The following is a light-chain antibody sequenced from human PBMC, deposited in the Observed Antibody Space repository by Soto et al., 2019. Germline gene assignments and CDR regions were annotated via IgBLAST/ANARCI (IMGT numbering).Light chain of an antibody. Sequence: QSVLTQPASVSGSPGQSITISCTGTSSDVGGYNYVSWYQQYPGKAPKFMIYDVSNRPSGVSNRFSGSKSGNTASLTISGLQAEDEADYYCSSYTSSRTKVFGTGTKVTVL. CDR3: SSYTSSRTKV. CDR1: SSDVGGYNY. J-gene: IGLJ1*01. CDR2: DVS. V-gene: IGLV2-14*01.